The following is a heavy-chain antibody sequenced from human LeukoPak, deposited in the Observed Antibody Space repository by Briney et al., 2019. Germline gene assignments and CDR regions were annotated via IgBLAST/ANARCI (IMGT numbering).Heavy chain of an antibody. D-gene: IGHD1-26*01. V-gene: IGHV3-23*01. CDR3: ARMNGGSLSSYYFDY. J-gene: IGHJ4*02. CDR2: LSVSGGTT. CDR1: GLSFSGYA. Sequence: GGSLRLSCAASGLSFSGYAMTWVRQAPGKGLEWVSSLSVSGGTTYYTDSVKGRFTVSRDNSRDTLYLQMHSLRVEDTAVYYCARMNGGSLSSYYFDYWGQGILVTVPS.